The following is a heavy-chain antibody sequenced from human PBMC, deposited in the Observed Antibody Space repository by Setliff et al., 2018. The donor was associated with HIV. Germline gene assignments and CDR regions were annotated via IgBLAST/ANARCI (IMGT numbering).Heavy chain of an antibody. D-gene: IGHD4-17*01. V-gene: IGHV3-7*01. Sequence: GGSLRLSCAASGFTFSSCWVTWVRQGPGKGLEWVANIKQDGSEKYYVDSVKGRFTISRDNAKSSLFLQMNSLRAEDTAVYYCARDKDEDYGSTSFDYWGQGILVTVSS. J-gene: IGHJ4*02. CDR3: ARDKDEDYGSTSFDY. CDR2: IKQDGSEK. CDR1: GFTFSSCW.